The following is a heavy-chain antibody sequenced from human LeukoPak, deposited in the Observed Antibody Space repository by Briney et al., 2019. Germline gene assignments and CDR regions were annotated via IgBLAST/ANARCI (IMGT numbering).Heavy chain of an antibody. CDR3: AKESGKFDY. Sequence: PGGSLRLSCAASGFTFSSYGMHWVRRAPGKGLEWVSLISADGGSTFSADSVKGRFSISRDNSKNSLYLQMNSLRSEDTAMYYCAKESGKFDYWGQGTLVAVSS. V-gene: IGHV3-43*02. CDR2: ISADGGST. CDR1: GFTFSSYG. J-gene: IGHJ4*02.